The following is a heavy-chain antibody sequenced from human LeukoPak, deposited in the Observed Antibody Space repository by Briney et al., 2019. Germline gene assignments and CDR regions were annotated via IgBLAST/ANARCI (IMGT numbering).Heavy chain of an antibody. Sequence: ASVTVSCKASGYTFTGYYMHWVRQAPGQGLEWMGWINPNSGGTNYAQKFQGRVTMTRDTSISTAYMELSRLRSDDTAVYYCARGHVLRYFDWFLDYWGQGTLVTVSS. CDR3: ARGHVLRYFDWFLDY. CDR1: GYTFTGYY. J-gene: IGHJ4*02. D-gene: IGHD3-9*01. CDR2: INPNSGGT. V-gene: IGHV1-2*02.